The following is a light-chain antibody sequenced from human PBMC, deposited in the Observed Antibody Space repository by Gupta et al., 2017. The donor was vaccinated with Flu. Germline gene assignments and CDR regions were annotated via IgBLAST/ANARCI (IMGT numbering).Light chain of an antibody. Sequence: DIVMTQSPDSLAVSPGERATIYCKSSESGFYSSSSKNYLAWYQQKPGQPPTLLFYWVSTRESGVPDRFSGSGSGTDFTLTISKLQTEDVAVYYCQQDASGQITFGRGTXVEIK. V-gene: IGKV4-1*01. CDR3: QQDASGQIT. CDR2: WVS. CDR1: ESGFYSSSSKNY. J-gene: IGKJ4*01.